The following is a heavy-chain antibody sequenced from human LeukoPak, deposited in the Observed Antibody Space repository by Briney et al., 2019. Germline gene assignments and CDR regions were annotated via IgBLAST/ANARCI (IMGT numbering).Heavy chain of an antibody. CDR1: GFTFSNYD. J-gene: IGHJ5*02. V-gene: IGHV3-48*03. CDR2: IRPNDGTT. Sequence: GGSLRLSCEASGFTFSNYDMNWVRQAPGKGLEWVSYIRPNDGTTHYADSVKGRFTISRDNAKNSLSLQMTSLRADDTAVYYCVRGQTSLDNWFDPWGQGTLVIVSS. CDR3: VRGQTSLDNWFDP.